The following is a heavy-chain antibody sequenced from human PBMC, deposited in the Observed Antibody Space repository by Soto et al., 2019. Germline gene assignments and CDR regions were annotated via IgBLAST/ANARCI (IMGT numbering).Heavy chain of an antibody. D-gene: IGHD3-3*01. CDR3: AREERRDVTIFGVVITGDWFDX. CDR1: GYSISSVYY. J-gene: IGHJ5*02. V-gene: IGHV4-38-2*02. Sequence: SETLSLTCAVSGYSISSVYYWGWIRQPPGKGLEWIGSIDHSGSTYYNTSLKSRVTISVDTSKNQFSLKLSSVTAADTAVYYCAREERRDVTIFGVVITGDWFDXWGQGTLVTVSX. CDR2: IDHSGST.